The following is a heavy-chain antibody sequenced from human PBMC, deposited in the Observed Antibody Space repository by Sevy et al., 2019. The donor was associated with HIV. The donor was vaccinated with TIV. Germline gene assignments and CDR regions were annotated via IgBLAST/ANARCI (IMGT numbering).Heavy chain of an antibody. D-gene: IGHD1-1*01. CDR1: GGSISSYF. CDR2: IYFTGNT. J-gene: IGHJ4*02. CDR3: ARDSTTRPRGLDY. Sequence: GSLRLSCSVSGGSISSYFWTWVRQSPGKGLEWIGNIYFTGNTDYSPSLKSRVTLSLDTSKSQFSLTLKSVTAADTAIDFCARDSTTRPRGLDYWGQGTLVTVSS. V-gene: IGHV4-59*01.